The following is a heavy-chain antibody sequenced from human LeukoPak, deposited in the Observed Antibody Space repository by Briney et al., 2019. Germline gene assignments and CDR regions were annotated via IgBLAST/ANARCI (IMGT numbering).Heavy chain of an antibody. J-gene: IGHJ5*02. CDR2: IYYSGTT. V-gene: IGHV4-39*02. Sequence: SETLSLTCTVSGGSITSNNYYWGWVRQPPGKGLEWIGTIYYSGTTYYNPSLKSRVTISVDTSKNQFSLKLSSVTAADTAVYYCAREGFGELLDNWFDPWGQGTLVTVSS. CDR1: GGSITSNNYY. CDR3: AREGFGELLDNWFDP. D-gene: IGHD3-10*01.